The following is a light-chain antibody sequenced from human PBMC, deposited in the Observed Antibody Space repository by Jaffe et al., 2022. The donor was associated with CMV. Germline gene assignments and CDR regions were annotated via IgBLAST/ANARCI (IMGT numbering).Light chain of an antibody. CDR1: QSVSSSY. Sequence: EIVLTQSPGTLSLSPGERATLSCRASQSVSSSYLAWYQQKPGQAPRLLIHGASTRATGIPDRFGGSGSGTDFTLTISRLEPEDFAVYYCQQYVTSPRTFGQGTNVEIK. V-gene: IGKV3-20*01. CDR2: GAS. J-gene: IGKJ2*01. CDR3: QQYVTSPRT.